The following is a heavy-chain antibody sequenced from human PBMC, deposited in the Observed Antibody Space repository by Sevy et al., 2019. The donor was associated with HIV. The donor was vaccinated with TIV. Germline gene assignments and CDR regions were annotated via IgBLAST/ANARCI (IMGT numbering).Heavy chain of an antibody. D-gene: IGHD6-13*01. Sequence: SETLSLTCTVSGGSMSSYYWSWIRQPPGKGLEWIGYIYYIGSTNYNPSLKSRVTISVDTSKNQFSLKLSSVTAADTAVYYCARVRQQLVGSLHYWGQGTLVTVSS. CDR3: ARVRQQLVGSLHY. J-gene: IGHJ4*02. V-gene: IGHV4-59*01. CDR2: IYYIGST. CDR1: GGSMSSYY.